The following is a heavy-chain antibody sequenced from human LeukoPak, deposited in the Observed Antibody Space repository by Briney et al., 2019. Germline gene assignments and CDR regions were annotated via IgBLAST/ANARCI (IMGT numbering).Heavy chain of an antibody. D-gene: IGHD3-10*01. Sequence: GGSLRLSCAASGFTFSDNYMSWIRQAPGKGLEWVSYISSSGSIYYADSVKGRFTISRDNAKNSLYLQMNSLRAEDTAVYYCARGRRRATMVRGVMFWFDPWGQGTLVTVSS. V-gene: IGHV3-11*04. CDR2: ISSSGSI. J-gene: IGHJ5*02. CDR3: ARGRRRATMVRGVMFWFDP. CDR1: GFTFSDNY.